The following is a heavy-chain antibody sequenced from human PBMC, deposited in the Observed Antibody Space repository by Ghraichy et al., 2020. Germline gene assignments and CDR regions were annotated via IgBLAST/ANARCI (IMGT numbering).Heavy chain of an antibody. V-gene: IGHV3-15*04. J-gene: IGHJ4*02. CDR1: GFTFNDAW. CDR2: IENKGDGGTT. Sequence: GGSLRLSCVAAGFTFNDAWMSWVRQAPGKGLEWVGRIENKGDGGTTDYAAPVKGRFIISRDDSKNTLYVQMKSLKTEDTAVYYCTTYNSGAFHSSGQGTLVTVSS. D-gene: IGHD5-24*01. CDR3: TTYNSGAFHS.